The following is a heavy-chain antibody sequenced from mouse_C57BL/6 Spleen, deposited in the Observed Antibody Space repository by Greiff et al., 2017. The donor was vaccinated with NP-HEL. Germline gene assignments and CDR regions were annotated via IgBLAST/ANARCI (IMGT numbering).Heavy chain of an antibody. D-gene: IGHD1-1*01. CDR2: ISDGGSYT. CDR1: GFTFSSYA. J-gene: IGHJ2*01. Sequence: EVQLVESGGGLVKPGGSLKLSCAASGFTFSSYAMSWVRQTPEKRLEWVATISDGGSYTYYPDNVKGRFTLSRDNAKNNLYLQMSQLKSEDTAMYYCARDRYYYGSSYDYFDYWGQGTTLTVSS. V-gene: IGHV5-4*01. CDR3: ARDRYYYGSSYDYFDY.